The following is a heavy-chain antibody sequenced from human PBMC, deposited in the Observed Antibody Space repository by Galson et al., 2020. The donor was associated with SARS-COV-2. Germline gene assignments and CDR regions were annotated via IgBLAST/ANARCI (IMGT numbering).Heavy chain of an antibody. D-gene: IGHD3-22*01. CDR1: GYTFTGYY. CDR3: ARPEYPIKDSSAPSGFWYFDL. CDR2: INPNSGGT. Sequence: ASVKVSCKASGYTFTGYYMHWVRQAPGQGLEWMGWINPNSGGTNYAQKFQGRVTMTRDTSISTAYMELSRLRSDDTAVYYCARPEYPIKDSSAPSGFWYFDLWGRGTLVTVSS. J-gene: IGHJ2*01. V-gene: IGHV1-2*02.